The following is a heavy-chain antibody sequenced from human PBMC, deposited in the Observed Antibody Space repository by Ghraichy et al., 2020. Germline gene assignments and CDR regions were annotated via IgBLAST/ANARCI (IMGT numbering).Heavy chain of an antibody. J-gene: IGHJ4*02. V-gene: IGHV4-31*03. CDR1: GGSISSGGYY. Sequence: SETLSLTCTVSGGSISSGGYYWSWIRQHPGKGLEWVGYIYYSGSTYYNPSLKSRVTISVDTSKNQFSLKLSSVTAADTAVYYCARTIGTGDIDYWGQGTLVTVSS. D-gene: IGHD7-27*01. CDR2: IYYSGST. CDR3: ARTIGTGDIDY.